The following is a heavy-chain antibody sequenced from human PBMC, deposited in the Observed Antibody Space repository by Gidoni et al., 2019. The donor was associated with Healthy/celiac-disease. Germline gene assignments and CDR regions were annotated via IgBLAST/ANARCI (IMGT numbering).Heavy chain of an antibody. J-gene: IGHJ5*02. CDR2: IYHSGST. V-gene: IGHV4-4*02. Sequence: QVQLQESGPGLVNPSGTLSLTCAVSGGSISSSNWWSWVRQPPGKGLEWIGEIYHSGSTNYNPSLKSRVTISVDKSKNQFSLKLSSVTAADTAVYYCARAVVDTAMVSVGWFDPWGQGTLVTVSS. CDR1: GGSISSSNW. CDR3: ARAVVDTAMVSVGWFDP. D-gene: IGHD5-18*01.